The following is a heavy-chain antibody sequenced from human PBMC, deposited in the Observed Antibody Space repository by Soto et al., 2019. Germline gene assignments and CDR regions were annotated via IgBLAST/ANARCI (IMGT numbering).Heavy chain of an antibody. CDR2: ISGSGDAS. J-gene: IGHJ4*01. Sequence: GGSLRLSCAASGFTFSSNAMSWVRQAPGKGLEWVSIISGSGDASYYAASVTGRFTISRDNSKSTVYLQMNSLRAEDTAMYYCVRSDNGGWYMFDFWGHGILVTVSS. V-gene: IGHV3-23*01. CDR1: GFTFSSNA. CDR3: VRSDNGGWYMFDF. D-gene: IGHD6-19*01.